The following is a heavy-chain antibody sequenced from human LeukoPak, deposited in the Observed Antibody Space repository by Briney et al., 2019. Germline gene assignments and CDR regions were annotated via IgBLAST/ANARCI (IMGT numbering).Heavy chain of an antibody. V-gene: IGHV4-59*01. CDR1: GGSISSYY. D-gene: IGHD6-13*01. J-gene: IGHJ4*02. CDR3: AGDPIIAAAGGINFDY. CDR2: IYYSGST. Sequence: PSETLSLTCTVSGGSISSYYWSWLRQPPGKGLEWIGYIYYSGSTNYNPSLKSRVTISVDTSKNQFSLKLSSVTAADTAVYYCAGDPIIAAAGGINFDYWGQGTLVTVSS.